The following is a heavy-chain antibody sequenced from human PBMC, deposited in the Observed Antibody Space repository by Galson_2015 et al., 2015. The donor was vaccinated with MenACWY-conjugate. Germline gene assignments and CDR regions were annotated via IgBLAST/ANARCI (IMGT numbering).Heavy chain of an antibody. Sequence: SLRLSCAASGFRFGDYYMSWIRQAPGEPLEWISDISFSSSSTSYADTVRGRFTISRDNAQNSLYLQMDSLRAEDTAVYFCARDDPNGRIDHWGQGPLVTVSS. V-gene: IGHV3-11*06. D-gene: IGHD1-1*01. J-gene: IGHJ4*02. CDR3: ARDDPNGRIDH. CDR1: GFRFGDYY. CDR2: ISFSSSST.